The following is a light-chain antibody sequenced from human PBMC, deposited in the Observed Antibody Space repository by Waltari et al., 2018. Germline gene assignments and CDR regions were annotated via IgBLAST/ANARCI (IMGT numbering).Light chain of an antibody. CDR1: SSNIGSNF. V-gene: IGLV1-51*01. CDR2: DDA. CDR3: GTWDNSLGGFV. J-gene: IGLJ1*01. Sequence: QSVLTQPPSVSAAPGQKVTISCSGSSSNIGSNFVSWYQHLPGTAPKLLIYDDAQRPSRIPDRFSGSKSGTSATLGITGLQTGDEADYYCGTWDNSLGGFVFGTGTKVTGL.